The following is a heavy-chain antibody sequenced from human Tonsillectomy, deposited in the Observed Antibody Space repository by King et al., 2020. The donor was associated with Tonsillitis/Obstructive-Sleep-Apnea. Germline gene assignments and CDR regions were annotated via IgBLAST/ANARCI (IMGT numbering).Heavy chain of an antibody. CDR3: ARHVAPVWEEDIVEVPAANDAFDI. CDR1: GYSFTSYW. Sequence: VQLVESGAEVKKPGESLKISCKGSGYSFTSYWIGWVRQMPGKGLEWMGIIYPGDSDTRYSPSFQGQVTISADKSISTAYLQWSSLKASDTAMYVCARHVAPVWEEDIVEVPAANDAFDIWGQGTMVTVSS. V-gene: IGHV5-51*01. J-gene: IGHJ3*02. D-gene: IGHD2-2*01. CDR2: IYPGDSDT.